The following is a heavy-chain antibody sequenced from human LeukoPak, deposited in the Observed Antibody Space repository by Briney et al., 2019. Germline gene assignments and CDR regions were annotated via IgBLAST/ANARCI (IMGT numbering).Heavy chain of an antibody. V-gene: IGHV5-51*01. J-gene: IGHJ4*02. CDR2: IFPADSDT. CDR3: ARPTYADHLDDN. Sequence: GESLRISCKASGYSFATYWIGWVRQMPGKGLGWMGIIFPADSDTRYSPSFQGQVTISADKSTTTAYLQWRSLKASDTAMYYCARPTYADHLDDNWGQGTLVTVSS. CDR1: GYSFATYW. D-gene: IGHD4-17*01.